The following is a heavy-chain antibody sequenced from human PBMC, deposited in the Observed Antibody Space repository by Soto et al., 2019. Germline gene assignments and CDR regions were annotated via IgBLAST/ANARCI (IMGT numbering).Heavy chain of an antibody. CDR3: TPEAIXVAWEIDY. Sequence: GGSLRLSCAASGFTFSNAWMNWVRQAPGKRLEWVGRIKSKTDGGTTDYAAPVKGRFTISRDDSKNTLYLQMNSLKTEDTAVYYCTPEAIXVAWEIDYWGQGTLVSVSS. CDR2: IKSKTDGGTT. D-gene: IGHD6-19*01. J-gene: IGHJ4*02. CDR1: GFTFSNAW. V-gene: IGHV3-15*07.